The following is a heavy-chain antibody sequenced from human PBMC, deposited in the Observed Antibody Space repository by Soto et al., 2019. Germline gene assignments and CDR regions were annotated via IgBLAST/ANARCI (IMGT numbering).Heavy chain of an antibody. CDR2: FNPTSGST. V-gene: IGHV1-46*01. CDR1: GYTFINYY. D-gene: IGHD6-13*01. Sequence: QVQLVQSGAEVKKPGASVKLSCKASGYTFINYYIHWVRQAPGQGLEWMGIFNPTSGSTNYAQKFQGRVTLTMGTSKRTVYMELSSLRFDDTAVYYCARDLAAGDYWGQGTLVTVSS. J-gene: IGHJ4*02. CDR3: ARDLAAGDY.